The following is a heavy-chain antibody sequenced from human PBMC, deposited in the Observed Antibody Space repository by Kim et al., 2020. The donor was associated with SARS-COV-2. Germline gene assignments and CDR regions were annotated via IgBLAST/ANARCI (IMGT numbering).Heavy chain of an antibody. CDR2: IWYDGSNK. J-gene: IGHJ6*02. Sequence: GGSLRLSCAASGFTFSSYGMHWVRQAPGKGLEWVALIWYDGSNKYYADSVKGRFTISRDNSKNTLYLQMNSLRAEDTAVYYCAREYKGLVWFGELGSGSYYYYGMDVWGQGTTVTVSS. V-gene: IGHV3-33*01. D-gene: IGHD3-10*01. CDR3: AREYKGLVWFGELGSGSYYYYGMDV. CDR1: GFTFSSYG.